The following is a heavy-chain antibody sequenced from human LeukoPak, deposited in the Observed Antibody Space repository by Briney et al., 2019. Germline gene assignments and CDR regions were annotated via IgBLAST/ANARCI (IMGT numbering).Heavy chain of an antibody. CDR1: GGSVSSSFYY. J-gene: IGHJ4*02. Sequence: SETLSLTCTVSGGSVSSSFYYWGWIRQPPGKGLEWIGSMYFSGSTHYNPSLKSRVTISVDTSKNQFSLKLSSVTAADTAMYFCARGAGEYNYGYYFDSWGQGTLVSVSS. CDR2: MYFSGST. CDR3: ARGAGEYNYGYYFDS. V-gene: IGHV4-39*07. D-gene: IGHD5-18*01.